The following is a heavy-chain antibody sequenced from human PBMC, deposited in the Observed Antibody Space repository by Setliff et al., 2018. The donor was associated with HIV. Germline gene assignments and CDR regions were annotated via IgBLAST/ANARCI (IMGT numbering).Heavy chain of an antibody. CDR2: IYSTGDT. D-gene: IGHD3-22*01. Sequence: PSETLSLTCSVSGGSISNFYRSWIRQPPGKGLEWVGHIYSTGDTNYNPSLKSRVTLSADTSKNQLSLSLTSVTAADTAVYYCARVRLTMIMMVDYFDQWGQGTLVTV. CDR3: ARVRLTMIMMVDYFDQ. V-gene: IGHV4-4*07. CDR1: GGSISNFY. J-gene: IGHJ4*02.